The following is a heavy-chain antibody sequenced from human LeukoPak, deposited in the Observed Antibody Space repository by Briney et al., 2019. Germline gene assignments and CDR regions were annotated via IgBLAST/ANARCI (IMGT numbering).Heavy chain of an antibody. J-gene: IGHJ3*02. CDR1: GGSISSYY. CDR2: IYYSGST. D-gene: IGHD2-2*01. CDR3: AGDPTDCSSTSCYGLGAFDI. V-gene: IGHV4-59*01. Sequence: KPSETLSLTCTVSGGSISSYYWSWIRQPPGKGLEWIGYIYYSGSTNYNPSLKSRVTISVDTSKNQFSLKLSFVTAADTAVYYCAGDPTDCSSTSCYGLGAFDIWGQGTMVTVSS.